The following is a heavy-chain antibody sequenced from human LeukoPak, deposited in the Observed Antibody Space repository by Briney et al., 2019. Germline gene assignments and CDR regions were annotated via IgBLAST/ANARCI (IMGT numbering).Heavy chain of an antibody. D-gene: IGHD6-13*01. V-gene: IGHV4-59*08. J-gene: IGHJ4*02. CDR1: GGSISSYH. CDR2: IYYSGST. CDR3: ARALRAAGYTPLGY. Sequence: SETLSFTCTVSGGSISSYHWSWIRQPPGKGLEWIGYIYYSGSTNYNPSLKSRVTISVDTSKNQFSLKLSSVTAADTAVYYCARALRAAGYTPLGYWGQGTLVTVSS.